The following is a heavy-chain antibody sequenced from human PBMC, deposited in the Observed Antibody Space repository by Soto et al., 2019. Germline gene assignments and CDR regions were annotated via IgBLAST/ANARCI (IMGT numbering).Heavy chain of an antibody. J-gene: IGHJ1*01. D-gene: IGHD2-15*01. CDR1: GVCSRSGRYY. V-gene: IGHV4-39*01. CDR3: ARHTPAISISDH. Sequence: PEALSLGCAVYGVCSRSGRYYWGWIRQPPGKGLEWIGSIYYSGSTYYNPSLKSRVTISVDTSKNQFSLKLSSVTAADTAVYYCARHTPAISISDHWGQG. CDR2: IYYSGST.